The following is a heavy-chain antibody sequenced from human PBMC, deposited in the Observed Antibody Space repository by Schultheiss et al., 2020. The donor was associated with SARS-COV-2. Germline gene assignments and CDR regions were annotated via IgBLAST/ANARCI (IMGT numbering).Heavy chain of an antibody. Sequence: SETLSLTCTVSGGSISSGGYYWSWIRQHPGKGLEWIGYIYYSGSTYYNPSLKSRLTLSVDTSKNQFSLKLSSVTAADTAVYYCARALRITIFGVVGAFDIWGQGTMVTVSS. CDR1: GGSISSGGYY. V-gene: IGHV4-31*03. D-gene: IGHD3-3*01. CDR2: IYYSGST. CDR3: ARALRITIFGVVGAFDI. J-gene: IGHJ3*02.